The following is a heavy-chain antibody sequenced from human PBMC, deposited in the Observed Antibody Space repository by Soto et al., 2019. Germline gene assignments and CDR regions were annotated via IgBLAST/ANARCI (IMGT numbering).Heavy chain of an antibody. D-gene: IGHD2-15*01. V-gene: IGHV3-48*02. CDR3: ARDCSLGSRYCRWFDP. CDR2: ISSSSSNI. CDR1: GFTLSGYA. J-gene: IGHJ5*02. Sequence: EVQLVESGGGLVQPGGSLRLSCVASGFTLSGYAMNWVRQAPGKGLEWVSYISSSSSNIQYAGSVKGRFTISRDNAKNSLHLQINSLRYEDTAVYYCARDCSLGSRYCRWFDPWGQGTLVTVSS.